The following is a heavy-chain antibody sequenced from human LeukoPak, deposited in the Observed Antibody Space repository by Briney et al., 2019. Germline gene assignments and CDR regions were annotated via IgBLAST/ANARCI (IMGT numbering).Heavy chain of an antibody. J-gene: IGHJ2*01. CDR2: LYDSGSI. D-gene: IGHD3-16*01. CDR3: ARGILGLYYFDV. CDR1: GGSISGYY. V-gene: IGHV4-4*07. Sequence: SETLSLTCTVFGGSISGYYWTWIRQAPGKGLEWIGRLYDSGSINQNPSLRGRLSISRGTSENQLSLEVTSVTAADTAVYYCARGILGLYYFDVWGRGIPVTVSS.